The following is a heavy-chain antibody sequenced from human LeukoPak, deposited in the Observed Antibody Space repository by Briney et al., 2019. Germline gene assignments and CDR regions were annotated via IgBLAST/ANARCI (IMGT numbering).Heavy chain of an antibody. D-gene: IGHD4-17*01. CDR1: GGSISSGGYY. V-gene: IGHV4-31*03. Sequence: SETLSLTCTVSGGSISSGGYYWSWIRQHPGKGLEWIGYIYYSGSTYYNPSLKSRVTISVDTSKNQFSLKLSSVTAADTAVYYCASDYFYGAGGRQDAFHIWGQGTMVTVSS. J-gene: IGHJ3*02. CDR3: ASDYFYGAGGRQDAFHI. CDR2: IYYSGST.